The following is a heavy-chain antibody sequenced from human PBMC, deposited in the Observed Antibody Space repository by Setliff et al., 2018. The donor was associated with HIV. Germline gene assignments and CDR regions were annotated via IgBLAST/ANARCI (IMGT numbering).Heavy chain of an antibody. D-gene: IGHD3-10*01. CDR2: INPTGHST. Sequence: ASVKVSCKASGYTFTNYYMHWVRQAPGQGLEWMGVINPTGHSTTYAQKFQGRVTMTRDTSTSTVFMDLSSLRSEDTAVYYCAGIRGGVAFDIWGQGTMVTVSS. CDR3: AGIRGGVAFDI. J-gene: IGHJ3*02. V-gene: IGHV1-46*01. CDR1: GYTFTNYY.